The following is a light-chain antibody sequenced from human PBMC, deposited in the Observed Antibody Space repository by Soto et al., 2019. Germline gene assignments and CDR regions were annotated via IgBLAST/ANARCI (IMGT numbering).Light chain of an antibody. CDR1: EGVGSF. CDR3: QRRGYWPRT. V-gene: IGKV3-11*01. Sequence: VLTQSPGTLSLSPGDTATLSCRASEGVGSFLAWYRQKPGQPPRLLIYDASYRANGIPARFSGSGSATEFTLTINSLEPEDFAVYYCQRRGYWPRTFGQGTTLEI. J-gene: IGKJ2*01. CDR2: DAS.